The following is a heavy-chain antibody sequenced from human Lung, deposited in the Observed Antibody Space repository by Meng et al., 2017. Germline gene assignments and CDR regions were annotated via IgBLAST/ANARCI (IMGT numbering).Heavy chain of an antibody. CDR2: ISHSGST. D-gene: IGHD1-7*01. V-gene: IGHV4-4*02. J-gene: IGHJ4*02. CDR3: ARETLRELGLFHY. Sequence: QLQLKESGPRLVQPSGTLSLACAVSGDSITRTQWWNWLRQTPGKGLEWIGEISHSGSTVYRPSLQGRVSISLDKSNNEFSLKLTSVTAADTAVYYCARETLRELGLFHYWGQGILVTVSS. CDR1: GDSITRTQW.